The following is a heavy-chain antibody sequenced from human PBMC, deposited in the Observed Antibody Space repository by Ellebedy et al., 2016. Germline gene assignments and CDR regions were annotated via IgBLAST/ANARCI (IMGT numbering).Heavy chain of an antibody. CDR3: ASRPNWHFDL. J-gene: IGHJ2*01. CDR1: GGSVRSSSYY. V-gene: IGHV4-39*01. CDR2: MYYRGGT. Sequence: SETLSLXXTVSGGSVRSSSYYWDWIRQPPGKGLEWIGSMYYRGGTNYNPSLKSRVTISVDTSKNQFSLKLTSVTAADTAVYYCASRPNWHFDLWGRGTLVTVSS.